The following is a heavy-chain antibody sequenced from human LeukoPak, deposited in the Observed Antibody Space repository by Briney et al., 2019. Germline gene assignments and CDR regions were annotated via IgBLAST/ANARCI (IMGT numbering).Heavy chain of an antibody. J-gene: IGHJ4*02. CDR3: ATLGYCSSTSCYPQTNSVDY. V-gene: IGHV1-69*06. CDR2: IIPIFGTA. D-gene: IGHD2-2*01. CDR1: GGTFSSYA. Sequence: SVKVSCKASGGTFSSYAISWVRQAPGQGLEWMGGIIPIFGTANYAQKFQGRVTITADISTSTAYMELSSLRSEDTAVYYCATLGYCSSTSCYPQTNSVDYWGQGTLVTVSS.